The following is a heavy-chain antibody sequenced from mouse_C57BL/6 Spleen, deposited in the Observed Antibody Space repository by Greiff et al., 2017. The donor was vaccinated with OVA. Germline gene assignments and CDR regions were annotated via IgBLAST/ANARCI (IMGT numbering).Heavy chain of an antibody. CDR2: IYPSDSET. D-gene: IGHD2-1*01. CDR1: GYTFTSSW. J-gene: IGHJ4*01. V-gene: IGHV1-61*01. Sequence: QVQLQQPGAELVRPGSSVKLSCKASGYTFTSSWMDWVTQRPGQGLEWIGNIYPSDSETHYNQKFKDKATLTVDKSSSTAYMQLSSLTSEDSAVYDCARDGNYGMDYWGQGTSVTVSS. CDR3: ARDGNYGMDY.